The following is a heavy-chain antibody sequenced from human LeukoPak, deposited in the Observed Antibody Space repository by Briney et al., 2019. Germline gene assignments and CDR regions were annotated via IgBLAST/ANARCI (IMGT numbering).Heavy chain of an antibody. CDR2: FDPEDGET. CDR1: GYTLTELS. D-gene: IGHD3-10*01. Sequence: ASVKVSCKVSGYTLTELSMHWVRQAPGKGLEWMGGFDPEDGETIYAQKFQGRVTMTEDTSTDTAYMELSSLRSEDTAVYYCATITMVRGVINNWFDPWGQGTLVTVCS. V-gene: IGHV1-24*01. J-gene: IGHJ5*02. CDR3: ATITMVRGVINNWFDP.